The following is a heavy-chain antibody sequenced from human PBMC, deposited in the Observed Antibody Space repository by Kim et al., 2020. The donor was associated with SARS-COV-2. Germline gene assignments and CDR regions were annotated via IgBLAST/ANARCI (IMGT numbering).Heavy chain of an antibody. Sequence: NPSLKSRVTISVDTSKNQFSLKLSSVTAADTAVYYCAPYGSGSYYHGRDYWGQGTLVTVSS. CDR3: APYGSGSYYHGRDY. J-gene: IGHJ4*02. D-gene: IGHD3-10*01. V-gene: IGHV4-39*01.